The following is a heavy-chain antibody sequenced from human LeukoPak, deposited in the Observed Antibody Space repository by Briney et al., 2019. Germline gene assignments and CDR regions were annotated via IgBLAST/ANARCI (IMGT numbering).Heavy chain of an antibody. CDR3: AREGGTYYYYYGMDV. V-gene: IGHV1-69*13. J-gene: IGHJ6*02. CDR2: IIPIFGTA. Sequence: ASVKVSCKASGGTFSSYAISWVRQAPGQGLEWMGGIIPIFGTANYAQKFQGRVTITADESTSTAYMELSSLRSEDTAVYYCAREGGTYYYYYGMDVWGQGTTVTVSS. D-gene: IGHD1-26*01. CDR1: GGTFSSYA.